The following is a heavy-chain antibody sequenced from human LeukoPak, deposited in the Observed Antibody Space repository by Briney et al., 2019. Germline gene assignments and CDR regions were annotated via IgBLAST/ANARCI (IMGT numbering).Heavy chain of an antibody. Sequence: PGGSLRLSCAASGFTFSSYWMSWVRQAPGEGLEWVANIKQDGSEKYYVDSVKGRFTISRDNAKNSLYLQMNSLRAEDTAVYYCARESYLGEFDYWGQGTLVTVSS. CDR3: ARESYLGEFDY. V-gene: IGHV3-7*01. CDR2: IKQDGSEK. CDR1: GFTFSSYW. D-gene: IGHD3-16*01. J-gene: IGHJ4*02.